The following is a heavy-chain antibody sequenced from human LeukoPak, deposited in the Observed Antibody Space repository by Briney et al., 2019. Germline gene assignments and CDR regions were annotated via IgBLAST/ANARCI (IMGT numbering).Heavy chain of an antibody. CDR3: VKLGISGWPGAYYFDS. Sequence: QSGGSLRLSCAASGFTFSSYGMHWVRQAPGKGLEWVAVISYDGSNKYYADSVKGRFTISRDNSKNTLYLQMNSLRVEDTAVYYCVKLGISGWPGAYYFDSWGQGTLVTVSS. CDR1: GFTFSSYG. V-gene: IGHV3-30*18. D-gene: IGHD6-19*01. J-gene: IGHJ4*02. CDR2: ISYDGSNK.